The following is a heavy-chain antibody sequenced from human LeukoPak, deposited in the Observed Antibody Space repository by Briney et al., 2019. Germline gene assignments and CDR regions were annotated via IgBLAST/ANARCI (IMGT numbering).Heavy chain of an antibody. CDR2: ISWNSGSI. CDR1: GFTFDDYA. Sequence: PGRSLRLSCAASGFTFDDYAMHWVRQAPGKGLEWVSGISWNSGSIGYADSVKGRFTISRDNAKNFLYLQMNSLRAEDTALYYCAKGDTYYYDSSWDYWGQGTLVTVSS. CDR3: AKGDTYYYDSSWDY. V-gene: IGHV3-9*01. J-gene: IGHJ4*02. D-gene: IGHD3-22*01.